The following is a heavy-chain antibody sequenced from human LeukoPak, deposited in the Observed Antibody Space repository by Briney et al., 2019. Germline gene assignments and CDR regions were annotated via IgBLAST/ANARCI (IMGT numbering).Heavy chain of an antibody. CDR3: ARGYNWFDS. CDR1: GGSISSHY. CDR2: VYYSGST. J-gene: IGHJ5*01. Sequence: SETLSLTCTVSGGSISSHYWSWIRQPPGKGLEWIGYVYYSGSTNYNPSLKSRVTISVDTSKNQFSLKLSSVTAADTAMYYCARGYNWFDSWGQGTQVTVSS. V-gene: IGHV4-59*11.